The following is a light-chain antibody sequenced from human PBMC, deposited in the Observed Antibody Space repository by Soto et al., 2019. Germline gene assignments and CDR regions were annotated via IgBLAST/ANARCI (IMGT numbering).Light chain of an antibody. CDR3: HQYNNWPRT. CDR2: GAS. Sequence: EMVVTQSPATLSVSPGERATLSCRASQSVSSNLAWYQQKPGQAPRLLIYGASTRATGIPARFSGSGSGTEFTLTISSLQSEDFAVYYCHQYNNWPRTFGQGTKVDIK. V-gene: IGKV3-15*01. CDR1: QSVSSN. J-gene: IGKJ1*01.